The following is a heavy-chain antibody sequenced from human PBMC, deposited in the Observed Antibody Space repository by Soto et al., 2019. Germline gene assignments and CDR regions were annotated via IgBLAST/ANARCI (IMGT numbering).Heavy chain of an antibody. D-gene: IGHD1-26*01. CDR1: GFTFSSYG. CDR2: ISYDGSNK. CDR3: AKDLVGATRRGRDSDY. J-gene: IGHJ4*02. Sequence: LRLSCAASGFTFSSYGMHWVRQAPGKGLEWVAVISYDGSNKYYADSVKGRFTISRDNSKNTLYLQMNSLRAEDTAVYYCAKDLVGATRRGRDSDYWGQGTLVTVS. V-gene: IGHV3-30*18.